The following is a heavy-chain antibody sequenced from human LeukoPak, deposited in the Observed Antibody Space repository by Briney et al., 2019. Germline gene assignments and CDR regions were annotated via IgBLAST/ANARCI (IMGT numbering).Heavy chain of an antibody. V-gene: IGHV3-21*05. J-gene: IGHJ4*02. D-gene: IGHD3-10*01. CDR2: ISGSGSDI. CDR1: GFTFSFYS. CDR3: ARDIGRSYSAIDY. Sequence: GGSLRLSCAGSGFTFSFYSLNWVRQAPGRGLEWVSFISGSGSDIFYADSVKGRFTISRDNAKNSVSLQMDSLRGDDTAVYYCARDIGRSYSAIDYWGQGTLVTVSS.